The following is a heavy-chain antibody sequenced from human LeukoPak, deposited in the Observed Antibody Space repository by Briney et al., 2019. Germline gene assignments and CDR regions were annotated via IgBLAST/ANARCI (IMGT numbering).Heavy chain of an antibody. CDR2: IIPTSGDT. D-gene: IGHD3-16*01. Sequence: ASVKVSCKASGYSFSSYYMHWVRQAPGQGLEWMGLIIPTSGDTRFAQKFQGRVTLTRDTSSSTVYMEVSGLRSEDTAIYYCARAGGWSSIGGCGYWGQGTLVTVSS. CDR3: ARAGGWSSIGGCGY. J-gene: IGHJ4*02. CDR1: GYSFSSYY. V-gene: IGHV1-46*01.